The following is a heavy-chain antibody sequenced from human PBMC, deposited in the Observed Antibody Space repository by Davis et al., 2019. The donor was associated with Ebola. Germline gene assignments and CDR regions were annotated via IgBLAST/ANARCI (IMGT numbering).Heavy chain of an antibody. CDR2: IKTDGSEE. D-gene: IGHD3-10*01. Sequence: GESLKISCAASGFTFSSYAMSWVRQAPGKGLERVANIKTDGSEEHYVDSVKGRFTMSRDNAKNSLYLQMSSLRSEDTSVYYCARDRGGDYSFDYWGQGTLVTVSS. CDR1: GFTFSSYA. CDR3: ARDRGGDYSFDY. V-gene: IGHV3-7*01. J-gene: IGHJ4*02.